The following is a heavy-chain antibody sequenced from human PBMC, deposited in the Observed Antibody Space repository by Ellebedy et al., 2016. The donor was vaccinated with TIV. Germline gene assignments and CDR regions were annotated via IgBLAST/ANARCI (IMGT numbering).Heavy chain of an antibody. Sequence: GESLKISCAASGFTFSRDAMTWVRQAPGKGLEWISAISGSGGSTYYADSVKGRFTISRDNAKNTLYLQMNSLRTEDTAMYYCATQIRISPQYWGQGTLVTVSS. CDR3: ATQIRISPQY. D-gene: IGHD2-15*01. CDR1: GFTFSRDA. CDR2: ISGSGGST. J-gene: IGHJ4*02. V-gene: IGHV3-23*01.